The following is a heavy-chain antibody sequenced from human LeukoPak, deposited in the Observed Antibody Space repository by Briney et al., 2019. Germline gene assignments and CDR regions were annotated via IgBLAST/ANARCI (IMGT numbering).Heavy chain of an antibody. J-gene: IGHJ6*04. CDR3: VSGVFDKGLDV. Sequence: GGSLRLSCAASGFTFSGYGMSWVRQAPGKGLEWVSAISGSGGSTYYADSVKGRFTISRDNAKNTLYVQMNSLRAEDTAVYYCVSGVFDKGLDVWGKGTTVTISS. V-gene: IGHV3-23*01. CDR2: ISGSGGST. CDR1: GFTFSGYG. D-gene: IGHD2-15*01.